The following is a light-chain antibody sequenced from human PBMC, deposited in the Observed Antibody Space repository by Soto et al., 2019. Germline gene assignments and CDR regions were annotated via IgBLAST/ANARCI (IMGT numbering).Light chain of an antibody. V-gene: IGLV1-44*01. Sequence: QSVLTQPPSASGTPGQRVTISCSGSSSNIGSNTVTWYKQLPGTAPKLLIYAYNQRPSGVPDRFSGSKSGTSASLAISGLQSEDEADYYCAAWDDSLNGLVFGGGTKLTVL. CDR3: AAWDDSLNGLV. CDR2: AYN. J-gene: IGLJ2*01. CDR1: SSNIGSNT.